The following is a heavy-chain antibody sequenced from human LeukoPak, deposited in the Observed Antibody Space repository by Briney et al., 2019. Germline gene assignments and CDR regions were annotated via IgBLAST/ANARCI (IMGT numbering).Heavy chain of an antibody. CDR1: GFTFSSYA. D-gene: IGHD6-13*01. Sequence: GGSLRLSCAASGFTFSSYAMHWVRQAPGKGLEWVAVISYDGSNKYYADSVKGRFTISRDNSKNTLYLQMNSLRAEDTAVYYCARVLNPGIAAARQYSQHWGQGTLVTVSS. CDR2: ISYDGSNK. J-gene: IGHJ1*01. CDR3: ARVLNPGIAAARQYSQH. V-gene: IGHV3-30-3*01.